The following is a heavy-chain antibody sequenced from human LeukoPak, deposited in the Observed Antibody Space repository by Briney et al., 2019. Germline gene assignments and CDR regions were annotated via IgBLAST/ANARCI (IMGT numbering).Heavy chain of an antibody. V-gene: IGHV3-48*01. D-gene: IGHD2-2*01. CDR1: GFTFSSYS. CDR2: ISSSSSTI. J-gene: IGHJ5*02. Sequence: GGSLRLSCAASGFTFSSYSMNWVRQAPGKGLEWVSYISSSSSTIYYADSVKGRFTISRDNAKNSLYLQMNSLRAEDTAMYYCARGIEVVAAANNWFGPWGQGTLVTVSS. CDR3: ARGIEVVAAANNWFGP.